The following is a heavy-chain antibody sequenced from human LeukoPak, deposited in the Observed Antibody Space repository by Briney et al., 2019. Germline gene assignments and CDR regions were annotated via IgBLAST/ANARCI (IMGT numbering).Heavy chain of an antibody. CDR1: GFTFSDYY. CDR2: ISRSGSTI. V-gene: IGHV3-11*01. D-gene: IGHD6-19*01. CDR3: ARESSSEWFDP. J-gene: IGHJ5*02. Sequence: GGSLRLSCAASGFTFSDYYMSWIRQAPGKGLEWVSYISRSGSTIYYVDSVKGRFTISRDNAKNSLYLQMNSLRAEDTAVYYCARESSSEWFDPWGQGTLVTVSS.